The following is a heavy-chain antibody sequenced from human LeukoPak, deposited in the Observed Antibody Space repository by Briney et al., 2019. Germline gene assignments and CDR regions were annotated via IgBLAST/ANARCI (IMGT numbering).Heavy chain of an antibody. D-gene: IGHD1/OR15-1a*01. Sequence: SVKVSCKASGDTFSTYAITWVRQAPGQGLEWMGGLIPNFGTARGAQKFQGRVTMTRDTSTSTVYMELSSLRSDDTAVYYCARANKLGNVVLLFYWGQGTLVTVSS. CDR1: GDTFSTYA. V-gene: IGHV1-69*05. CDR2: LIPNFGTA. CDR3: ARANKLGNVVLLFY. J-gene: IGHJ4*02.